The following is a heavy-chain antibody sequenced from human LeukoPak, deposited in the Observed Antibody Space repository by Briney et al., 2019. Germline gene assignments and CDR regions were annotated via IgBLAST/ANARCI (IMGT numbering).Heavy chain of an antibody. D-gene: IGHD5-24*01. Sequence: SQTLSLTCAISGDSVSSNSTACHWLRQSPSRGLEWLGRTYYRSKWYSDYAVSVKSRITINPDTSKNQFSLQLNSVTPEDTAVYYCVRGGQGDGYSADEAFDIWGQGTMVTVSS. CDR3: VRGGQGDGYSADEAFDI. CDR2: TYYRSKWYS. J-gene: IGHJ3*02. CDR1: GDSVSSNSTA. V-gene: IGHV6-1*01.